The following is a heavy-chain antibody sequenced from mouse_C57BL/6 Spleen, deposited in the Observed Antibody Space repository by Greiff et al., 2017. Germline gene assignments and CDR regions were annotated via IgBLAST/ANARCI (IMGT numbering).Heavy chain of an antibody. J-gene: IGHJ3*01. CDR1: GYTFTSYW. D-gene: IGHD4-1*01. CDR3: ASGWDGAWFAY. V-gene: IGHV1-69*01. Sequence: QVQLQQPGAELVMPGASVKLSCKASGYTFTSYWMHWVKQRPGQGLEWIGEIDPSDSYTNYNQKFKGKSTWTVDKSSSTAYMQLSSLTSEDSAVYYCASGWDGAWFAYWGQGTLVTVSA. CDR2: IDPSDSYT.